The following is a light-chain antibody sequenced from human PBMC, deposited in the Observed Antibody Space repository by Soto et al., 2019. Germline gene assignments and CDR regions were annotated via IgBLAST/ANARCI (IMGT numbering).Light chain of an antibody. J-gene: IGKJ1*01. V-gene: IGKV3-20*01. CDR3: QQYGSLPWT. CDR1: QSVSNSY. Sequence: EIVLTQSPGTLSLSPGERATLSCRASQSVSNSYLAWYQQKPGQAPRLLIYGASSRATGIPDRFSGSGSGTDFTLTISRLEPEDFAVYSCQQYGSLPWTFGQGTKVEIK. CDR2: GAS.